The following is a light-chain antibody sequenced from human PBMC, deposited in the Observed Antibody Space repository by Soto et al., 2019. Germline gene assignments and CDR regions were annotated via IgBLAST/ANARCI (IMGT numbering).Light chain of an antibody. CDR1: QSVSSSY. J-gene: IGKJ1*01. V-gene: IGKV3-20*01. Sequence: ENGLKQSPGTLSLYPGERATLSCRASQSVSSSYLAWYQQKPGQAPRLLIYGASSRATGIPDRFSGSGSGTDFTLTIRRLEPEDFAVYYCQQYGILTWTFGQGTNVDIK. CDR2: GAS. CDR3: QQYGILTWT.